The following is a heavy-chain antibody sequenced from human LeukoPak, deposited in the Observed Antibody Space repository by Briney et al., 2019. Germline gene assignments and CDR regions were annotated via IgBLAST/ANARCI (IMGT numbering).Heavy chain of an antibody. D-gene: IGHD3/OR15-3a*01. CDR1: GGSFSGYY. CDR2: VNHSGST. Sequence: SETLSLTCAVYGGSFSGYYWSWIRQPPGKGLEWIGEVNHSGSTNYNPSLKSRVTISVDTSKNQFSLKLSSVTAADTAVYYCARIYDFWSRQNWFDPWGQGTLVTVSS. CDR3: ARIYDFWSRQNWFDP. J-gene: IGHJ5*02. V-gene: IGHV4-34*01.